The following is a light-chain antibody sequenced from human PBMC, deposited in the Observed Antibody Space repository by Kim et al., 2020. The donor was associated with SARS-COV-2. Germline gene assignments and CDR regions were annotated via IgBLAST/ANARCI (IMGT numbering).Light chain of an antibody. CDR1: QSVSSY. CDR2: DAS. CDR3: QQRSNRPPGT. Sequence: EIVLTQSPATLSLSPGERATLSCRASQSVSSYLAWYQQKPGQAPSLLIYDASNRATGIPARFSGSGSGTDFTLTISSLEPEDFAVYYCQQRSNRPPGTFGQGTKLEI. J-gene: IGKJ2*01. V-gene: IGKV3-11*01.